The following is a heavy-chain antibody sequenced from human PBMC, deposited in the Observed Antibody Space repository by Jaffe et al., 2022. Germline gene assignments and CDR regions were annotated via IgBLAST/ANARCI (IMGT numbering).Heavy chain of an antibody. CDR3: AKGRNVLLWFRDNAADY. CDR1: GFTFSDYA. Sequence: EVQLLESGGGLVQPGGSLRLSCAASGFTFSDYAMRWVRQAPGKGLEWVSVISASADRTFYADSVKGRFTISRDNSKNTLYLHMTSLRAEDTAVYYCAKGRNVLLWFRDNAADYWGQGTLVTVSS. CDR2: ISASADRT. V-gene: IGHV3-23*01. J-gene: IGHJ4*02. D-gene: IGHD3-10*01.